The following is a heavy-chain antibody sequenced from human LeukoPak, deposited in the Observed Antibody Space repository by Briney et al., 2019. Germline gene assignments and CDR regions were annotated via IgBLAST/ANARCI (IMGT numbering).Heavy chain of an antibody. V-gene: IGHV3-30-3*01. J-gene: IGHJ4*02. Sequence: GGSLGLSCAVSGFTFSSYAMHWVRQAPGKGLEWVAVISYDGSNKYYADSVKGRFTISRDNSKNTLYLQMNSLRAEDTAVYYCARGHITMIVVVIYWGQGTLVTVSS. D-gene: IGHD3-22*01. CDR1: GFTFSSYA. CDR2: ISYDGSNK. CDR3: ARGHITMIVVVIY.